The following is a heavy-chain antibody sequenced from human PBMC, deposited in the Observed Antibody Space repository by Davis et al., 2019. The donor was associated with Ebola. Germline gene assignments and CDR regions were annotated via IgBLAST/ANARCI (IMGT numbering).Heavy chain of an antibody. V-gene: IGHV1-3*01. D-gene: IGHD2-2*01. CDR1: GYTFTSYA. CDR2: INAGNGNT. J-gene: IGHJ5*02. CDR3: ARGKEVVVPAAIENWFDP. Sequence: ASVKVSCKASGYTFTSYAMHWVRQAPGQRLEWMGWINAGNGNTKYSQKFQGRVTMTTDTSTSTAYMELRSLRSDDTAVYYCARGKEVVVPAAIENWFDPWGQGTLVTVSS.